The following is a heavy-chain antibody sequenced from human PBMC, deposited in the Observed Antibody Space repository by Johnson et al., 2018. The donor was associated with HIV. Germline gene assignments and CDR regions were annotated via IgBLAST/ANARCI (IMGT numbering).Heavy chain of an antibody. CDR3: ARDGRTAFDI. CDR2: IGTAGDT. CDR1: GFTFSSYG. J-gene: IGHJ3*02. D-gene: IGHD1-14*01. Sequence: VQLVESGGGVVQPGRSLRLSCAASGFTFSSYGMHWVRQAPGKGLEWVSAIGTAGDTYYPGSVKGRFTNSRENAKNSLYLQMNSLRAGDTAVYYCARDGRTAFDIWGQGTMVTVSS. V-gene: IGHV3-13*01.